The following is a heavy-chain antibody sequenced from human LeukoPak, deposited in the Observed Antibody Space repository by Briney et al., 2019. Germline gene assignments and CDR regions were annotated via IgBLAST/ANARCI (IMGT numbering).Heavy chain of an antibody. CDR2: INTNTGNP. D-gene: IGHD3-22*01. CDR3: ARWNHDSGGYALYYFDY. CDR1: GYTFTSYA. V-gene: IGHV7-4-1*02. Sequence: ASVKVSCKASGYTFTSYAMNWVRQAPGQGLEWMGWINTNTGNPTYAQGFTGRSVFSLDTSVSTAYLQINSLKADDTAVYYCARWNHDSGGYALYYFDYWGQGTLVTVSS. J-gene: IGHJ4*02.